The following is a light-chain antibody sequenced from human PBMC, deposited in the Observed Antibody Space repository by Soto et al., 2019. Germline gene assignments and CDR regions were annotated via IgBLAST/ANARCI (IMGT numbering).Light chain of an antibody. CDR1: QTVSGNY. J-gene: IGKJ1*01. V-gene: IGKV3-20*01. Sequence: ESVLRQSPGTPSLSPGDGATLSCRASQTVSGNYLAWYQQKPGQAPRLLIYGASNRATGIPDRFSGSGSGTDFTLTISRLELEDFAVHFCHQNRGSRASGQGSRLDIK. CDR2: GAS. CDR3: HQNRGSRA.